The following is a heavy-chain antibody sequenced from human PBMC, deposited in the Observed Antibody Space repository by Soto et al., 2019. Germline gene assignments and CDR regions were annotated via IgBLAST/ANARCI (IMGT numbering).Heavy chain of an antibody. V-gene: IGHV1-69*13. CDR2: IIPIFGTA. J-gene: IGHJ4*02. CDR3: ARSGSYYADFDY. CDR1: GGTFSSYA. Sequence: ASVKVSCKASGGTFSSYAISWVRQAPGQGLEWMGGIIPIFGTANYAQKFQGRVTITADESTSTAYMELSSLRSEDTAVYYCARSGSYYADFDYWGQGTLVTVSS. D-gene: IGHD1-26*01.